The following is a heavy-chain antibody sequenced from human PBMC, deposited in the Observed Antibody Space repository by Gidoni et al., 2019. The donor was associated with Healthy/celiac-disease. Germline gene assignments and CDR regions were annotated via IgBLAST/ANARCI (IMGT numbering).Heavy chain of an antibody. D-gene: IGHD6-6*01. J-gene: IGHJ3*02. CDR3: AKEYSSSYYAFDI. V-gene: IGHV3-9*01. CDR1: GFTFDDYA. Sequence: EVQLVESGGGLVQPGRSLRLSCAASGFTFDDYAMHWVRQAPGKGLEWVSGISWNSGSIGYADSVKGRFTISRDNAKNSLYLQMNSLRAEDTALYYCAKEYSSSYYAFDIWGQGTMVTVSS. CDR2: ISWNSGSI.